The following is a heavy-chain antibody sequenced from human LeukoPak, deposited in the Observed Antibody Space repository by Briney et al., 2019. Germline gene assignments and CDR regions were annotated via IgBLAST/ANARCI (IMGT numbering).Heavy chain of an antibody. V-gene: IGHV1-18*01. Sequence: ASVKVSCKASGYTFDNYGMTWLRQAPGQGLEWMGWISTYNGDTNYAQNFQDRVSMTTDTSTSTVYMELRSLKSDDTAIYYCARDFTDYGGLNWFDPWGQGTLVTVSS. CDR3: ARDFTDYGGLNWFDP. CDR1: GYTFDNYG. D-gene: IGHD3-3*01. J-gene: IGHJ5*02. CDR2: ISTYNGDT.